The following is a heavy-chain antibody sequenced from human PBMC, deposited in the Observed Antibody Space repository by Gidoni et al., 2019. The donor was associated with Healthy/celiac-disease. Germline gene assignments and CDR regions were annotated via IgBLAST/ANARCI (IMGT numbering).Heavy chain of an antibody. D-gene: IGHD3-10*01. V-gene: IGHV1-69*01. J-gene: IGHJ6*02. Sequence: QVQLVQSGAEVKKPGSSVKVSCKASGGTFRSYAINWVRQAPGQGLEWMGGIIPIFGTANYAQKFQGRVTITADESTSKAYMELSSLRSEDTAVYYCARDQGFSFGSGSSNVQNYYYYGMDVWGQGTTVTVSS. CDR3: ARDQGFSFGSGSSNVQNYYYYGMDV. CDR2: IIPIFGTA. CDR1: GGTFRSYA.